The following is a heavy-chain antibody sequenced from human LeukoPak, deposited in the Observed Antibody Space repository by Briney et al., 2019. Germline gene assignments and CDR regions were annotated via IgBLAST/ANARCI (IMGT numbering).Heavy chain of an antibody. CDR3: ARDYMNYYDSSGSRD. D-gene: IGHD3-22*01. Sequence: NPNSGGTNYAQKFQGRVTMTRDTSISTAYMELSRLRSDDTAVYYCARDYMNYYDSSGSRDWGQGTLVTVSS. J-gene: IGHJ4*02. V-gene: IGHV1-2*02. CDR2: NPNSGGT.